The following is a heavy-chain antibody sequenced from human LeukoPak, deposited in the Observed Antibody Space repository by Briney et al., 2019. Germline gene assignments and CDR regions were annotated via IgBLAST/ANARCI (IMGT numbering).Heavy chain of an antibody. CDR1: GYTFTSYG. CDR3: ARGGNDPHFFDY. J-gene: IGHJ4*02. Sequence: ASVMVSCKASGYTFTSYGISWVRQAPGQGLEWMGWISTYNGNTDYAQKLQGRVTMTTDTSTSTAYMELRSLRSDDTAVYYCARGGNDPHFFDYWGQGTLVTVSS. CDR2: ISTYNGNT. D-gene: IGHD1-1*01. V-gene: IGHV1-18*01.